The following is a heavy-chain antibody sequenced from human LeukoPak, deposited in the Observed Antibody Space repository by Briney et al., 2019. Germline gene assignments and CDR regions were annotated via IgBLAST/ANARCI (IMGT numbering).Heavy chain of an antibody. Sequence: GESLKFSCKGSGYSFTTYWIGWVRQMPGKGLEWMGIIYPGDSNTRYSPSFQGQVTISADKSISTAYLQWSSLKTSDTAMYYCARLNSNSGDSWGQGTLVTVSS. CDR2: IYPGDSNT. D-gene: IGHD4-23*01. J-gene: IGHJ5*01. V-gene: IGHV5-51*01. CDR3: ARLNSNSGDS. CDR1: GYSFTTYW.